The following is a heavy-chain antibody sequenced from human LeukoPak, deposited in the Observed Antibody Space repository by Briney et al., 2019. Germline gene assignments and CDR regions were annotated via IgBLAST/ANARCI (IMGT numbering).Heavy chain of an antibody. CDR3: ARDGHFNTFHI. V-gene: IGHV3-7*03. D-gene: IGHD2/OR15-2a*01. CDR1: GFTFSSYW. J-gene: IGHJ3*02. Sequence: QPGGSLSLSCAASGFTFSSYWMSWVRQAPGKGLEWVANIRQDGSDKYYVDSVRGRFTISRDNAKTSLYLQMNSLRAEDTAVYYCARDGHFNTFHIWGQGTMVTVSS. CDR2: IRQDGSDK.